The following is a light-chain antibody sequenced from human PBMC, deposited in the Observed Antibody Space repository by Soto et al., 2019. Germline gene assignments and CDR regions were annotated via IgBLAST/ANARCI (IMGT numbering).Light chain of an antibody. CDR1: SSNIGSNY. Sequence: QSVLTQPPSASGTPGQRVTISCSGSSSNIGSNYVYWYQQLPGTAPKLLIYRNNQRPSGVPDRFSGSKSGTSASLAISGLWSEDEADYYCETWDDSLGVFGTGTKVTVL. V-gene: IGLV1-47*03. CDR2: RNN. CDR3: ETWDDSLGV. J-gene: IGLJ1*01.